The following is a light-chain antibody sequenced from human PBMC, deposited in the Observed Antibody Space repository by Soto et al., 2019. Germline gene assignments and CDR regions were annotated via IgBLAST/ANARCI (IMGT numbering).Light chain of an antibody. Sequence: IQLTQSPTSLSASVGGRVTITCLASQGISSYLAWYQQKPGKAPKLLIYGASTLQSGVPSRFSGSGSGTDFTLTVSSLKNEDFATYYCQQLNSYPLTFGGGTKVDIK. CDR2: GAS. CDR1: QGISSY. V-gene: IGKV1-9*01. J-gene: IGKJ4*01. CDR3: QQLNSYPLT.